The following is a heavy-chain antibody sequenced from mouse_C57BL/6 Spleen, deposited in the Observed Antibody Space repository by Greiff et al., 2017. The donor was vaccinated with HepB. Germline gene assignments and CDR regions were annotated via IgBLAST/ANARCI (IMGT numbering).Heavy chain of an antibody. CDR3: ARGSSGYAWFAY. V-gene: IGHV1-69*01. D-gene: IGHD3-2*02. Sequence: PLPPPWAALVLPVSSFPLSFQASGSTFTRYWMPWVTQRPGQGLEWIGEIDPSDSYTNYNQKFKGKSTLTVDKSSSTAYMQLSSLTSEDSAVYYCARGSSGYAWFAYWGQGTLVTVAA. J-gene: IGHJ3*01. CDR2: IDPSDSYT. CDR1: GSTFTRYW.